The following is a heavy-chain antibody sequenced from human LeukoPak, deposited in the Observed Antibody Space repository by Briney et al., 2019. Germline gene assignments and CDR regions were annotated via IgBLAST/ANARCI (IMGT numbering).Heavy chain of an antibody. CDR1: GGTFSSYA. CDR3: AREGDGSGSYYWADYYYYYMDV. J-gene: IGHJ6*03. V-gene: IGHV1-69*05. CDR2: IIPIFGTA. Sequence: SVKVSCKASGGTFSSYAISWVRQAPGQGLEWMGRIIPIFGTANYAQKFQGRVTITTDESTSTAYMELSSLRPEDPAVYYCAREGDGSGSYYWADYYYYYMDVWGQGTLVTVSS. D-gene: IGHD3-10*01.